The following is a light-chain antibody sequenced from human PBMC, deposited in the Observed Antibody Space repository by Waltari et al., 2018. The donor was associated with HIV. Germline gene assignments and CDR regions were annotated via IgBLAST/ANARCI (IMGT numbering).Light chain of an antibody. CDR2: QAS. J-gene: IGKJ1*01. Sequence: DIRLTQSPSTLSASAGDRVAITCRAGQSVGPFLAWYQQKPGKPPKLLIFQASTLEGGVPSRFSGSVSGSDFTLTINCLQSDDFATYYCHQYASFSGTFGQGTKVELK. CDR1: QSVGPF. CDR3: HQYASFSGT. V-gene: IGKV1-5*03.